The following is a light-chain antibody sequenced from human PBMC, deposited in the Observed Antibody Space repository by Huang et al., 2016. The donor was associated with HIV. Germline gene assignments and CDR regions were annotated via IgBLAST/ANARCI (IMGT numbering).Light chain of an antibody. CDR2: GAS. CDR1: QSVSTN. J-gene: IGKJ1*01. Sequence: EIVMTQSPATLSVSPGERATLSCRASQSVSTNVAWYQQKLGRAPRLLIYGASTRATGIPVRFSGSGSGTELTLTISSLQSEDFAVYYCQQYSNWPPWTFGQGTKVEIK. CDR3: QQYSNWPPWT. V-gene: IGKV3-15*01.